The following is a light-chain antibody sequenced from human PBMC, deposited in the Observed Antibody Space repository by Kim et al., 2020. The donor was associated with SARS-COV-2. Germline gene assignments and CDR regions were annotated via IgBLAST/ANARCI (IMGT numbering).Light chain of an antibody. V-gene: IGLV3-19*01. J-gene: IGLJ2*01. CDR2: SKN. CDR1: SLRSYS. Sequence: GHTVRITCQGDSLRSYSASWYQQKPGQAPILVIYSKNNRPSGIPDRFSGSNSGETASLTITGAQAEDEAVYYCNSRDSSANYLLFGGGTQLTVL. CDR3: NSRDSSANYLL.